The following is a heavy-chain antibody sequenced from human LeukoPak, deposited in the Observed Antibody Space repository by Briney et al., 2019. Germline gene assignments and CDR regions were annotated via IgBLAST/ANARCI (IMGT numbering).Heavy chain of an antibody. CDR2: IYYSGST. D-gene: IGHD3-10*02. J-gene: IGHJ6*02. V-gene: IGHV4-39*07. CDR3: ARSVRWPYYYYYGMDV. CDR1: GGSISSSSYY. Sequence: SETLSLTCTVSGGSISSSSYYWGWIRQPPGKGLEWIGSIYYSGSTYYNPSLKSRVTISVDTSKNQFSLKLSSVTAADTAVYYCARSVRWPYYYYYGMDVWGQGTTVTVSS.